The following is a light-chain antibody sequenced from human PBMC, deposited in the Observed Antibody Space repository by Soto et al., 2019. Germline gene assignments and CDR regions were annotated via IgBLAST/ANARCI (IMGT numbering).Light chain of an antibody. V-gene: IGKV1-9*01. Sequence: DIQLTQSPSFLSASVGDRVPITCRARQGISSYLAWYQQKPGKAPKLLIYAASTLQSGVPSRFSGSGSGTEFTLTINNLQPDDFATYYCQQYDGYSRTFGQGTKVDIK. CDR1: QGISSY. CDR3: QQYDGYSRT. J-gene: IGKJ1*01. CDR2: AAS.